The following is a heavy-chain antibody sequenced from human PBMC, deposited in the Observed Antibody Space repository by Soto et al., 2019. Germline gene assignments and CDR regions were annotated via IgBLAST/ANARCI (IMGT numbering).Heavy chain of an antibody. CDR3: ARAAPAVAYNWFDP. CDR1: GGSISSGGYY. J-gene: IGHJ5*02. CDR2: IYYSGST. Sequence: QVQLQESGPGLVKPSQTLSLTCTVSGGSISSGGYYWSWIRQHPGKGLEWIGYIYYSGSTYYNPSPKSRVTISVDTSKNQFSLKLSSVTAADTAVYYCARAAPAVAYNWFDPWGQGTLVTVSS. D-gene: IGHD2-15*01. V-gene: IGHV4-31*03.